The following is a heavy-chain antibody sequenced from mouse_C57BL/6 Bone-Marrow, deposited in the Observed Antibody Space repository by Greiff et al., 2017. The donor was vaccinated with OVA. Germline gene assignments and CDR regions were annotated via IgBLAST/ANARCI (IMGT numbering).Heavy chain of an antibody. V-gene: IGHV1-42*01. CDR3: ARRGYGSSYGYGY. D-gene: IGHD1-1*01. Sequence: VQLQQSGPELVKPGASVKISCKASGYSFTSYYMNWVKQSPVQSLEWIGEINPSTGGTTSNQKFKAKATLTVDKSSSTAYMQLKRLTPENYAVYYCARRGYGSSYGYGYWGLGTLDTVYA. J-gene: IGHJ3*01. CDR1: GYSFTSYY. CDR2: INPSTGGT.